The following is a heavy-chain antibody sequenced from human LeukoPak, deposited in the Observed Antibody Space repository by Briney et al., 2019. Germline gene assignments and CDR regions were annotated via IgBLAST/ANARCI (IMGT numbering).Heavy chain of an antibody. CDR3: ARSIAAAGTGRRIYFDY. CDR2: INHSGST. J-gene: IGHJ4*02. CDR1: GGSFSGYY. D-gene: IGHD6-13*01. V-gene: IGHV4-34*01. Sequence: PSETLSLTCAVYGGSFSGYYWSWIRQPPGKGLEWIGEINHSGSTNYNPSLKSRVTISVDTSKNQFPLKLSSVTAADTAVYYCARSIAAAGTGRRIYFDYWGQGTLVTVSS.